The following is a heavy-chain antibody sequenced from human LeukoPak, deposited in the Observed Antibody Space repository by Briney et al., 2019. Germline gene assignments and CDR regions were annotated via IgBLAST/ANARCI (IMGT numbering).Heavy chain of an antibody. V-gene: IGHV4-4*09. D-gene: IGHD1-20*01. Sequence: SETLSLTCTVSGGSISSYYWSWIRQPPGKGLEWIGYIYTSGSTNYNPSLKSRVTISVDTSKNQFSLKLSSVTAADTAVYYCAGTYNWNFDYWGQGTLVTVSS. J-gene: IGHJ4*02. CDR3: AGTYNWNFDY. CDR1: GGSISSYY. CDR2: IYTSGST.